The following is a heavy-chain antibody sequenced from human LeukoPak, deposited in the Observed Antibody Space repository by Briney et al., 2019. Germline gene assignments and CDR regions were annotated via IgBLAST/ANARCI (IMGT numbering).Heavy chain of an antibody. Sequence: GGSLRLSCVDSGFTFTNAWMSWVRQAPGKGLEWIGRIKSKTDGETTNYAEPVRGRFTISRDDSKSAVYLQMNSLKIEDTAVYYCTTDLGTYYHGSQRLIPIDYWGQGTPVTVSS. CDR1: GFTFTNAW. D-gene: IGHD3-10*01. J-gene: IGHJ4*02. CDR2: IKSKTDGETT. V-gene: IGHV3-15*01. CDR3: TTDLGTYYHGSQRLIPIDY.